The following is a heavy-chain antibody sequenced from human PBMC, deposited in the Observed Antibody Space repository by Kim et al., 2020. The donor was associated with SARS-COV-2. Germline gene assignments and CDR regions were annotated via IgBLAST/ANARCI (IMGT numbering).Heavy chain of an antibody. CDR3: AIWDRRPHGYFDS. Sequence: SETLSLTCTVSGASMSSITYYWGWIRQPPGKGLEWIGSIYYSGNTYYNPSLKSRAAISVNTSKNQFSLRLNSVTAADTAMYYCAIWDRRPHGYFDSWGQGTLVTVSS. CDR1: GASMSSITYY. D-gene: IGHD1-26*01. CDR2: IYYSGNT. V-gene: IGHV4-39*07. J-gene: IGHJ4*02.